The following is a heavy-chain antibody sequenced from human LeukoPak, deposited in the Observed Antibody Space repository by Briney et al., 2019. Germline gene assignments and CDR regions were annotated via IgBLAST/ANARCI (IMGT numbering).Heavy chain of an antibody. Sequence: ASVTVSCKASGYTFTGYYMHWVRQAPGQGLEWMGWINPNSGDTNYAQEFQGRVTMTRDTSINIGYMELSRLRTDDTAVYFCAKNPYEYYFDYWGQGTLVTVSS. CDR3: AKNPYEYYFDY. CDR2: INPNSGDT. CDR1: GYTFTGYY. J-gene: IGHJ4*02. D-gene: IGHD5-12*01. V-gene: IGHV1-2*02.